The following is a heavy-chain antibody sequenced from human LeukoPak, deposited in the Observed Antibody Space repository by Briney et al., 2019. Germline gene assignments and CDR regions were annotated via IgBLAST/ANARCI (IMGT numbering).Heavy chain of an antibody. CDR1: GYSFTSYW. Sequence: GESLKISCQGSGYSFTSYWIGWVRPMPGKGLEWMGIIYPGDSDTRYSPSFQGQVTISADKSITTAYLQWSSLKASDTAMYYCARRAYCGGDCYIDFWGQGTLVTVSS. CDR3: ARRAYCGGDCYIDF. CDR2: IYPGDSDT. V-gene: IGHV5-51*01. D-gene: IGHD2-21*02. J-gene: IGHJ4*02.